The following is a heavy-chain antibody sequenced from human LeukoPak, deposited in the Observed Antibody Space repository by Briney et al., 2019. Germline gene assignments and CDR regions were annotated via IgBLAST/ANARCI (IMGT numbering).Heavy chain of an antibody. V-gene: IGHV3-48*03. D-gene: IGHD3-9*01. CDR2: ISSSGSTI. CDR3: AKVGQNYDILTYYFDY. CDR1: GFTFSSYE. Sequence: PGGSLRLSCAASGFTFSSYEMNWVRQAPGKGLEWVSYISSSGSTIYYADSVRGRFTISRDNAKNSLYLQMNSLRAEDTAVYYCAKVGQNYDILTYYFDYWGQGTLVTVSS. J-gene: IGHJ4*02.